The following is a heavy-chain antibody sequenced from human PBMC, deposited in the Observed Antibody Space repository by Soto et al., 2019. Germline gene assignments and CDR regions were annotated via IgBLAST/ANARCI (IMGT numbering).Heavy chain of an antibody. Sequence: QVQLVESGGGVVQPGRSLRLSCAASGFTFSNYGMHWVRQTPGKGLEWVAVISYDGSHEFYTDSVKGRFTISRDNSKNTLYLTMNSLKTEDTSMYYCAKDPKCFTIGSHFLDNWFDPWGQGTLVTVSS. CDR1: GFTFSNYG. CDR2: ISYDGSHE. CDR3: AKDPKCFTIGSHFLDNWFDP. V-gene: IGHV3-30*18. D-gene: IGHD3-10*01. J-gene: IGHJ5*02.